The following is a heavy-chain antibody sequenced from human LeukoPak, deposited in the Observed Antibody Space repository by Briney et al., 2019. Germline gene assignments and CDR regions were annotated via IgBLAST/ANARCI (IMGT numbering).Heavy chain of an antibody. D-gene: IGHD1-26*01. CDR3: ARDDDTTSHYSLFQY. Sequence: PGGSLRLSCAASGFTLTNSGMHWVRQAPGEGREWVAVFWAHGRSQYYSDSVKGRFTISRDTSRSTVHLQMNSLRAEDTAVYYCARDDDTTSHYSLFQYWGQGTRVTVSS. CDR1: GFTLTNSG. CDR2: FWAHGRSQ. V-gene: IGHV3-33*01. J-gene: IGHJ4*02.